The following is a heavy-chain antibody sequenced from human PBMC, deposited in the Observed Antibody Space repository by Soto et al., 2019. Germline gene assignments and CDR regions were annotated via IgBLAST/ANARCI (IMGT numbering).Heavy chain of an antibody. D-gene: IGHD2-21*01. CDR2: IYYSGST. Sequence: SETLSLTCPFSGGYISSYCGSWIRQPPGKGLEWIGYIYYSGSTNYNPSLKSRVTISVDTSKNQFSLKLSSVTAADTAVYYCARSPYEGYYFDYWGQGTLVTVSS. V-gene: IGHV4-59*01. CDR1: GGYISSYC. CDR3: ARSPYEGYYFDY. J-gene: IGHJ4*02.